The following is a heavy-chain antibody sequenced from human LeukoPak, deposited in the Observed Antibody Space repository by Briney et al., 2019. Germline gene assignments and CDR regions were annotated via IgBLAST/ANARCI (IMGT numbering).Heavy chain of an antibody. V-gene: IGHV3-64*01. CDR1: GFTFSSYA. J-gene: IGHJ4*02. CDR3: ARAQDNYDFWSGYLHYFDY. D-gene: IGHD3-3*01. Sequence: GGSLRLSCAASGFTFSSYAMHWVRQAPGKGLEYVSAISSNGGSTYYANSVKGRFTISRDNSKNTLYLQMGSLRAEDMAVYYCARAQDNYDFWSGYLHYFDYWGQGTLVTVSS. CDR2: ISSNGGST.